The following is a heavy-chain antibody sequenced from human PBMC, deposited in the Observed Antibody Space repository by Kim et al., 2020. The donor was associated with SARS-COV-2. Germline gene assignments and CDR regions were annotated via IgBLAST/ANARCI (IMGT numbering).Heavy chain of an antibody. CDR1: GFTFDDYA. V-gene: IGHV3-9*01. CDR2: INYNGGKI. Sequence: GGSLRLSCVASGFTFDDYAMHWVRQAPGKGLEWVSGINYNGGKIGYADYVKARFSISSENAKNSLYLPMNQIRDQDTDSYACAKARLTDSNWFYAWGQGT. CDR3: AKARLTDSNWFYA. D-gene: IGHD6-25*01. J-gene: IGHJ5*02.